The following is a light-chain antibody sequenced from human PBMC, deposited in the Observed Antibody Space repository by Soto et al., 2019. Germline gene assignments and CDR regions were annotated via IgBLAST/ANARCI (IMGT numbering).Light chain of an antibody. Sequence: EIVLTQSPGTLSLSPGERATLSCRASQSVSSSYLAWYQQKPGHPPLLLLYVSSSSAAGIPSRFSGSGCGAEFTLPISSLQSPDFAVYYCQEYNNWPLITFGQGTRLEIK. CDR2: VSS. CDR3: QEYNNWPLIT. J-gene: IGKJ5*01. V-gene: IGKV3-15*01. CDR1: QSVSSSY.